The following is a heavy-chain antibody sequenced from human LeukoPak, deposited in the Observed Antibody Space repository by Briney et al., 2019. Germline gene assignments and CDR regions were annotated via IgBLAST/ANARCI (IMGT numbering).Heavy chain of an antibody. Sequence: GGSLRLSCAASEFTFSSYWMSWVRQAPGKGLEWVANIKQDGSEKYYVDSVKGRFTISRDNAKSSLFLQMNSLRDEDTAVYYCASGLRGTYWGQGTLVTVSS. CDR2: IKQDGSEK. CDR3: ASGLRGTY. V-gene: IGHV3-7*01. CDR1: EFTFSSYW. J-gene: IGHJ4*02. D-gene: IGHD1-1*01.